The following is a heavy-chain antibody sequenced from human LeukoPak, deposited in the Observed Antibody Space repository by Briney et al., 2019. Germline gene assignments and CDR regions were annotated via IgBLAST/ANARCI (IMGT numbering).Heavy chain of an antibody. CDR2: IYTSGST. D-gene: IGHD3-3*01. CDR1: GGSISSYY. V-gene: IGHV4-4*07. J-gene: IGHJ4*02. CDR3: AREGGTYYDFWSGYSPFDY. Sequence: SETLSLTCTVSGGSISSYYWSWIRQPAGKGLEWIGRIYTSGSTNYNPSLKSRVTISVDTSKNQFSLKLSSVTAADTAVYYCAREGGTYYDFWSGYSPFDYWGQGTLVTVSS.